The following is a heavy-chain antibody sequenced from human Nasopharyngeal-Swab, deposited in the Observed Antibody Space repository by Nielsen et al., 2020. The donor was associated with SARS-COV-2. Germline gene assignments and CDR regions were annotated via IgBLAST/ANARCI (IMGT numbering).Heavy chain of an antibody. CDR1: GFTFSDYY. D-gene: IGHD3-3*01. Sequence: SLQISCAASGFTFSDYYMSWIRPPPGKGLEWVSYISSSGSTIYYADSVKGRFTISRDNAKNSLYLQMNSLRAEDTAVYYCARESHYDFWSGYYPSKYYYYYMDVWGKGTTVTVSS. V-gene: IGHV3-11*04. CDR3: ARESHYDFWSGYYPSKYYYYYMDV. J-gene: IGHJ6*03. CDR2: ISSSGSTI.